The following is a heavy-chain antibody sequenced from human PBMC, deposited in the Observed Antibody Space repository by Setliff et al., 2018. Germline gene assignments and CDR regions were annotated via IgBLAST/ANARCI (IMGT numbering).Heavy chain of an antibody. J-gene: IGHJ4*02. CDR3: ARALDTGGYRYNRMGYLDS. Sequence: ETLSLTCIVSGGSISSHYWNWIRQPPGKGLEWIGYIYYSGTTNYNPSVNSRVTISLDTSKKQISLKLYFVTAADTAVYYCARALDTGGYRYNRMGYLDSWGQGTLVTVS. CDR2: IYYSGTT. CDR1: GGSISSHY. D-gene: IGHD2-8*02. V-gene: IGHV4-59*11.